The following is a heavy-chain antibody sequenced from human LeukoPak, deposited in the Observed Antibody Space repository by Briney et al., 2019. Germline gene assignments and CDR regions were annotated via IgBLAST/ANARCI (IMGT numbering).Heavy chain of an antibody. CDR1: GGSISSGSYY. CDR2: IYTSGST. D-gene: IGHD3-9*01. V-gene: IGHV4-61*02. J-gene: IGHJ4*02. Sequence: SQTLPLTCTVSGGSISSGSYYWSWIRQPAGKGLEWIGRIYTSGSTNYNPSLKSRVTISVDTSKNQFSLKLSSVTAADTAVYYCARDGRPLGDYDILTGYPSVLWGQGTLVTVSS. CDR3: ARDGRPLGDYDILTGYPSVL.